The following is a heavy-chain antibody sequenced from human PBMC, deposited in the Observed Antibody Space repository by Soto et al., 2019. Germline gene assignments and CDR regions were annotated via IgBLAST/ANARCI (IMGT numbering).Heavy chain of an antibody. Sequence: GGSLRLSCGASGFTCSSYAMSWVRQAPGKGLEWVSAISGSGGSTYYADSVKDRFIISRDNSKTTLYLQMTSLRADDTAVYYCAKGSSGSRPYYFDHWGQGSLVTVSS. J-gene: IGHJ4*02. CDR3: AKGSSGSRPYYFDH. V-gene: IGHV3-23*01. D-gene: IGHD6-19*01. CDR2: ISGSGGST. CDR1: GFTCSSYA.